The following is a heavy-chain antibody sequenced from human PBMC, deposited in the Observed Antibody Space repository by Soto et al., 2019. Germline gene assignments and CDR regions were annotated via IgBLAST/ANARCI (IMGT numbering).Heavy chain of an antibody. Sequence: SETLSLTCTVSGGSISSYYWSWIRQPPGKGLEWIGYIYYSGSTNYNPSLKSRVTISVDTSKNQFSLKLSSVTAADTAVYYCARGNCSGVSCYFAHFFSSEDDAFDIWGQGTMVTVSS. D-gene: IGHD2-15*01. CDR3: ARGNCSGVSCYFAHFFSSEDDAFDI. CDR1: GGSISSYY. CDR2: IYYSGST. J-gene: IGHJ3*02. V-gene: IGHV4-59*01.